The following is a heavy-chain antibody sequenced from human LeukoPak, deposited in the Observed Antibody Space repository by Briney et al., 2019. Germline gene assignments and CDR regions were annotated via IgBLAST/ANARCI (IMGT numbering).Heavy chain of an antibody. Sequence: GGSLRLSCAASGFTFSGYNMNWVRQAPGKGLEWVSSISSSSSYIYYADSVKGRFTISRDNAKNSLYLQMNCLRTDETAVYYCASSSERDYDFWSGYPLGYWGQGPLATVSS. D-gene: IGHD3-3*01. CDR3: ASSSERDYDFWSGYPLGY. CDR1: GFTFSGYN. J-gene: IGHJ4*02. V-gene: IGHV3-21*01. CDR2: ISSSSSYI.